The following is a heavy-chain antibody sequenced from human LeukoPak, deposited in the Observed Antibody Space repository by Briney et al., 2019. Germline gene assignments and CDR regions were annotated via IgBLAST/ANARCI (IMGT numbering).Heavy chain of an antibody. CDR3: ARRYVGGSGSITHY. D-gene: IGHD3-10*01. J-gene: IGHJ4*02. V-gene: IGHV4-39*01. CDR1: GGSISSSSYY. Sequence: SETLSLTCSVSGGSISSSSYYWGWIRQPPGKGLEWIGSMYYSGSTYYNPSLKSRVTISVDTSKNQFSLKLSSVTAADTAVYYCARRYVGGSGSITHYWGQGTLVTVSS. CDR2: MYYSGST.